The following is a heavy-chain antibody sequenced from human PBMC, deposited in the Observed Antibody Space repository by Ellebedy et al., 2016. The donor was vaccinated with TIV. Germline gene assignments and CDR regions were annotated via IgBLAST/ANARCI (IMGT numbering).Heavy chain of an antibody. V-gene: IGHV4-30-2*01. CDR3: ARGFCTGGNCYSGAFDI. CDR1: GGSISGGYS. D-gene: IGHD2-15*01. J-gene: IGHJ3*02. CDR2: IYHSGST. Sequence: MPSETLSLTCAVSGGSISGGYSWSWIRKTPGKGLEWIGYIYHSGSTRYNPSLKSRVTISVDRSGNQFSLTWDSVTAADTAVYFCARGFCTGGNCYSGAFDIWGQGTMVTVS.